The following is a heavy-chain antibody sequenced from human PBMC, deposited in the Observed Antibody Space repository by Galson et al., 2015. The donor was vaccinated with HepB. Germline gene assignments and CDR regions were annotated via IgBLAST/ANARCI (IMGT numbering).Heavy chain of an antibody. CDR2: IIPIFGTA. CDR1: GGTFSSYA. V-gene: IGHV1-69*13. Sequence: SVKVSCKASGGTFSSYAISWVRQAPGQGLEWMGGIIPIFGTANYAQKFQGRVTITADESTSTAYMELSSLRSEDTAVYYCATLDSGYSSSWPPDWYYYGMDVWGQGTTVTVSS. D-gene: IGHD6-13*01. CDR3: ATLDSGYSSSWPPDWYYYGMDV. J-gene: IGHJ6*02.